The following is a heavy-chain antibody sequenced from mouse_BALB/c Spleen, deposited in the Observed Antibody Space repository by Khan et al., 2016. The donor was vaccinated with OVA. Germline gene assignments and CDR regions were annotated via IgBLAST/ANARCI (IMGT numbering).Heavy chain of an antibody. CDR1: GYSITSDYA. Sequence: EVELVESGPGLVKPSQSLSLTCTVTGYSITSDYAWNWIRQFPGNKLEWMGYITYSGSTTYNPSLKSRISITRDTSKNQFFLQLNSVTTEDTATYYCARWFSYGGQGTLVTVSA. V-gene: IGHV3-2*02. J-gene: IGHJ3*01. CDR3: ARWFSY. CDR2: ITYSGST.